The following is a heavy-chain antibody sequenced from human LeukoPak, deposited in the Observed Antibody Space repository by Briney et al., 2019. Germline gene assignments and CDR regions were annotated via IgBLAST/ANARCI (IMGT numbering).Heavy chain of an antibody. Sequence: KPGESLKISCKGSGYSFTSYWIGWVRQMPGKGLEWMGIIYPGDSDTRYSPSFQGQVTISADKSISPAYLQWSSLKASDTAMYYCARGSSGSYSRWWYFDLWGRGTLVTVSS. CDR1: GYSFTSYW. V-gene: IGHV5-51*01. J-gene: IGHJ2*01. CDR2: IYPGDSDT. D-gene: IGHD3-10*01. CDR3: ARGSSGSYSRWWYFDL.